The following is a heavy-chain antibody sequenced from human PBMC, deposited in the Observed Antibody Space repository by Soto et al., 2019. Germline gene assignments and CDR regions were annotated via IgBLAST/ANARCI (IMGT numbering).Heavy chain of an antibody. Sequence: SETLSLTCTVSGGSISSYYWSWIRQPPGKGLEWIGYIYYSRSTNYNPSLKSRVTISVDTSKNQFSLKLSSVTAADTAVYYCARGPYYDILTGYPNYYYYGMDVWGQGTTVTVSS. CDR2: IYYSRST. CDR1: GGSISSYY. D-gene: IGHD3-9*01. J-gene: IGHJ6*02. V-gene: IGHV4-59*01. CDR3: ARGPYYDILTGYPNYYYYGMDV.